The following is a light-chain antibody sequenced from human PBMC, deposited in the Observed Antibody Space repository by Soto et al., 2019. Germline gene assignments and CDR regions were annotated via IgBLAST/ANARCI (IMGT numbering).Light chain of an antibody. J-gene: IGKJ5*01. CDR3: MQARQTPGT. CDR2: LGS. Sequence: DIVMTQSPPSLPVTPGEPASFSCRSSQSLLHRNGYNYLDWYLQKPGQSPQLLIYLGSNRASGVPDRFSGSGSGTDFTLKISRVEAEDVGFYYCMQARQTPGTFGQGTRLEI. CDR1: QSLLHRNGYNY. V-gene: IGKV2-28*01.